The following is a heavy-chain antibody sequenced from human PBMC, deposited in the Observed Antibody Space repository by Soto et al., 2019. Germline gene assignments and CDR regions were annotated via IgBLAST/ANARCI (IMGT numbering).Heavy chain of an antibody. D-gene: IGHD2-15*01. V-gene: IGHV3-11*01. CDR2: ISSSGSTI. CDR1: GFTFSDYY. CDR3: ARDHRYCSGGSCYSGPYYYGMDV. J-gene: IGHJ6*02. Sequence: GGSLRLSCAASGFTFSDYYMSWIRQAPGKGLEWVSYISSSGSTIYYADSVKGRFTISRDNAKNSLYLQMNSLRAEDTAVYYCARDHRYCSGGSCYSGPYYYGMDVWGQGTTVTVSS.